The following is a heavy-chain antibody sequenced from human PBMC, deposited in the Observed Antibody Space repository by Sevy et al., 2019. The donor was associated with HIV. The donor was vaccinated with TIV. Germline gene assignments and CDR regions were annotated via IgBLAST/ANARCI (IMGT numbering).Heavy chain of an antibody. CDR2: ISYDGKNE. CDR1: GFTFYNYG. Sequence: GGSLRLSCAGSGFTFYNYGIHWVRQAPGKGLEWVTMISYDGKNENYADSVKGRFTISRDNSKNTVYLQMNSLRPDDTAIYYCVKDRSGSWSVDYWGQGTLVTVSS. D-gene: IGHD6-13*01. J-gene: IGHJ4*02. CDR3: VKDRSGSWSVDY. V-gene: IGHV3-30*18.